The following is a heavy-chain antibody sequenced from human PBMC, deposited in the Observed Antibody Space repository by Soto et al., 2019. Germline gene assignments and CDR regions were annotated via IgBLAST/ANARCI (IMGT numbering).Heavy chain of an antibody. CDR2: IMPVFATP. J-gene: IGHJ6*02. CDR1: GGTFSTSA. CDR3: ARDKDRQQLGRNYYYILDV. V-gene: IGHV1-69*12. D-gene: IGHD3-3*02. Sequence: QVQLMQSGAEVKKPGSSVKVSCKASGGTFSTSAISWVRQAPGEGLEWVGGIMPVFATPDYAQKFQGRVTISADESTTTAYLELTSLPTDDTAVYYCARDKDRQQLGRNYYYILDVWGQGTAITVSS.